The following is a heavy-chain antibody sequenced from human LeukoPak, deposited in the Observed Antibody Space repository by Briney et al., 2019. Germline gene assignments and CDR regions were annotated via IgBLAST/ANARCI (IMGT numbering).Heavy chain of an antibody. V-gene: IGHV4-4*07. CDR2: IYTSGST. CDR1: GHSISNYY. J-gene: IGHJ6*03. CDR3: ARDRNNMLAGDMDV. D-gene: IGHD2-8*01. Sequence: SETLSLTCTVSGHSISNYYWSWIRQPAGKGLEWIGRIYTSGSTNYNPSLKSRVTMSVDTSKNQFSLKLSSVTAADTAVYYCARDRNNMLAGDMDVWGKGTTVTVSS.